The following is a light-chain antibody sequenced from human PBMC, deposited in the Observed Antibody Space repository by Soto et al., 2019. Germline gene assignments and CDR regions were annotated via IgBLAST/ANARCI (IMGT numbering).Light chain of an antibody. CDR1: QTVTRNY. V-gene: IGKV3D-20*01. J-gene: IGKJ5*01. CDR2: DAS. Sequence: EIVLTQSPGTLSLSPGERATLSCRASQTVTRNYLAWHQQKPGLAPRLLIYDASSRATGIPDRFSGSGSGTDFTLTISRLEPEDFAVYYCQQYGSSPPITFGQGTRLEIK. CDR3: QQYGSSPPIT.